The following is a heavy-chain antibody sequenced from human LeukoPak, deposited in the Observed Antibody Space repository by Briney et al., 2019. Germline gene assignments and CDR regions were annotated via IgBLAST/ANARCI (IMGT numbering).Heavy chain of an antibody. CDR1: GFTFSSYS. J-gene: IGHJ3*02. D-gene: IGHD2-15*01. CDR3: AAVVVAAHDASDI. V-gene: IGHV3-21*01. CDR2: ISSSSSYI. Sequence: GGSLRLSCAASGFTFSSYSMNWVRQAPGKGLEWVSSISSSSSYIYYADSVKGRFTISRDNAKNSLYLQMNSLRAEDTAVYYCAAVVVAAHDASDIWGQGTMVTVSS.